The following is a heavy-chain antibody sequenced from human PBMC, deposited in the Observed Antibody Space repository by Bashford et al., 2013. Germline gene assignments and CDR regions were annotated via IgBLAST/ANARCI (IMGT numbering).Heavy chain of an antibody. CDR2: IYHSGST. CDR3: AREAASWRDKYFQH. CDR1: GYSISSGYY. J-gene: IGHJ1*01. D-gene: IGHD2-2*01. V-gene: IGHV4-38-2*02. Sequence: SSETLSLTCAVSGYSISSGYYWGWIRQPPGKGLEWIGSIYHSGSTYYNPSLKSRVTISVDTSKNQFSLKLTSVTAADTAVYYCAREAASWRDKYFQHWGQGTLVTVSS.